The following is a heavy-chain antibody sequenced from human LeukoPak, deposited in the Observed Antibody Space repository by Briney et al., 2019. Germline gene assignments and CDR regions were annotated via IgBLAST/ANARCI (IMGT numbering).Heavy chain of an antibody. CDR2: ISGSGGST. V-gene: IGHV3-23*01. J-gene: IGHJ4*02. CDR1: AFTFSSYA. CDR3: AKDLGAVAGKNPTDY. D-gene: IGHD6-19*01. Sequence: GGSLRLSCAASAFTFSSYAMDWVRQAPGKGLEWVSAISGSGGSTNYAGSVKGRFTISRDNSKNTLYLQMNSLRAEDTAVYYCAKDLGAVAGKNPTDYWGQGTLVTVSS.